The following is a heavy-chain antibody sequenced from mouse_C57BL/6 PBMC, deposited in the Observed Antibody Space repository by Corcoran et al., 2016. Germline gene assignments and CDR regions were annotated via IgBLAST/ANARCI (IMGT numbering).Heavy chain of an antibody. Sequence: QIQLVQSGPELKKPGETVKISCKASGYTFTTYGMSWVKQAPGKGLKWMGWINTYSGVPTYADDFKGRFAFSLETSASTAYLQINNLKNEDTATYFCAREVENSSGYPDYFDYWGQGTTLTVSS. CDR1: GYTFTTYG. V-gene: IGHV9-3*01. J-gene: IGHJ2*01. CDR3: AREVENSSGYPDYFDY. D-gene: IGHD3-2*02. CDR2: INTYSGVP.